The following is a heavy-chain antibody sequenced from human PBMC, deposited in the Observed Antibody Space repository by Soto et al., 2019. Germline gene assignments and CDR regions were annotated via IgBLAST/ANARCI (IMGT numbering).Heavy chain of an antibody. D-gene: IGHD1-26*01. CDR2: IYHSGST. V-gene: IGHV4-30-4*01. CDR1: GGSISSGDYY. Sequence: QVQLQEPGPRLVEPSQTLSLTCTVSGGSISSGDYYWSWIRQPPGTGLEWIGHIYHSGSTYINPSLKSRVTITVDMSKNQFSLKVNSVTAADTAVYYCARGPSGDKVDYWGQGTLVPVSS. J-gene: IGHJ4*02. CDR3: ARGPSGDKVDY.